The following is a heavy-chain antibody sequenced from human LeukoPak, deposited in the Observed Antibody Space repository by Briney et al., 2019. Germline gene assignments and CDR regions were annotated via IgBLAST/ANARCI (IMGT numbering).Heavy chain of an antibody. D-gene: IGHD3-3*01. Sequence: WASVKVSRKASGYTFTSYGISWVRQAPGQGLEWMGWISAYNGNTNYAQKLQGRVTMTTDTSTSTAYMELRSLGSDDTAVYYCARGPRYDFWSGYSCPSDYWGQGTLVTVSS. J-gene: IGHJ4*02. CDR1: GYTFTSYG. CDR3: ARGPRYDFWSGYSCPSDY. V-gene: IGHV1-18*01. CDR2: ISAYNGNT.